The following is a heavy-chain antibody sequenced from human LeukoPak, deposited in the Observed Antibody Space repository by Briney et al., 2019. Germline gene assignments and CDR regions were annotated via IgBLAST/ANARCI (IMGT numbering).Heavy chain of an antibody. Sequence: ASVQVSCQASAYTLTSYTINWVRPATGQGLEWMGWMNPNSGNTGYAQKFQGRVTMTRNTSISTAYMELSSLRSEDTAVYYCARDILTGYSAYYFDYWGQGTLVTVSS. CDR1: AYTLTSYT. V-gene: IGHV1-8*01. J-gene: IGHJ4*02. D-gene: IGHD3-9*01. CDR2: MNPNSGNT. CDR3: ARDILTGYSAYYFDY.